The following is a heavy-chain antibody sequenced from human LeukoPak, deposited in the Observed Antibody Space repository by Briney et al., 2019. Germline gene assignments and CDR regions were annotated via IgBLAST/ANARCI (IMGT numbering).Heavy chain of an antibody. CDR1: GFTFSSYA. V-gene: IGHV3-23*01. Sequence: GGSLRLSCAASGFTFSSYAMSWVRQAPGKGLEWVSAISGSGGSTYYADSVKGRFAISRDNSKNTLYLQMNSLRAEDTAVYYCAKDLCSSTSCYINWFDPWGQGTLVTVPS. CDR2: ISGSGGST. D-gene: IGHD2-2*02. CDR3: AKDLCSSTSCYINWFDP. J-gene: IGHJ5*02.